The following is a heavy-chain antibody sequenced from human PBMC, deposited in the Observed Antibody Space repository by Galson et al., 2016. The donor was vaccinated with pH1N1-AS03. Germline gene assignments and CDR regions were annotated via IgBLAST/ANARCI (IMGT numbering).Heavy chain of an antibody. CDR1: GGSINSHY. J-gene: IGHJ4*02. Sequence: SETLSLTCTVSGGSINSHYWSWIRQPPGKGPEWIGCIHYSGSTNYNPSLKSRVTISIDTSKNQFSLKLSSVTAADTAVYYCARSDRVLTAASTRPEGGDYWGQGTLVTVSS. CDR3: ARSDRVLTAASTRPEGGDY. V-gene: IGHV4-59*08. CDR2: IHYSGST. D-gene: IGHD6-13*01.